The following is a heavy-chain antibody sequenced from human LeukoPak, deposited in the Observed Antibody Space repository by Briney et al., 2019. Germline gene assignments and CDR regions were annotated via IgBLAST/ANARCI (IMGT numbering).Heavy chain of an antibody. V-gene: IGHV1-8*01. CDR3: AKDKSRTMIVVVIGH. CDR2: MNPNNSKT. Sequence: ASVKVSCKASGYTFTNYDFIWVRQASGQGLEWMGWMNPNNSKTGYAQKFQGRVTMTRDTSISTAYMELSSLRSEDTAVYYCAKDKSRTMIVVVIGHWGQGTLVTVSS. J-gene: IGHJ4*02. D-gene: IGHD3-22*01. CDR1: GYTFTNYD.